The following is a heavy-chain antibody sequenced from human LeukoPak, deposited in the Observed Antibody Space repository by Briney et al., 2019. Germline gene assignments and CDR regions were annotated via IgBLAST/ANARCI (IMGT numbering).Heavy chain of an antibody. CDR3: ARAPPITMIVVAPPFFDY. V-gene: IGHV3-11*04. Sequence: PGGSLRLSCAASGFTFSDYYMSWIRQAPGKGLEWVSYISSSGSTIYYADSVKGRFTISRDNAKNSLYLQMNSLRAEDTAVYYCARAPPITMIVVAPPFFDYWGQGTLVTVSS. CDR2: ISSSGSTI. D-gene: IGHD3-22*01. CDR1: GFTFSDYY. J-gene: IGHJ4*02.